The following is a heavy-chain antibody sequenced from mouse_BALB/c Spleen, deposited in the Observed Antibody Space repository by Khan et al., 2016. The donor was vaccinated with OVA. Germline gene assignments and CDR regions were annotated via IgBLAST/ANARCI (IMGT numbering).Heavy chain of an antibody. J-gene: IGHJ3*01. Sequence: LKQSGPELVKPGASVKVSCKASGYAFTSYIMYWVKQSHGKSLEWIGYIDPYNGGTSYNQKFKGKATLTVDKSSTTAYMHLNSLTSEDSAVYYCARGGYGGFAYWGQGTLVTVSA. CDR2: IDPYNGGT. V-gene: IGHV1S135*01. D-gene: IGHD2-2*01. CDR1: GYAFTSYI. CDR3: ARGGYGGFAY.